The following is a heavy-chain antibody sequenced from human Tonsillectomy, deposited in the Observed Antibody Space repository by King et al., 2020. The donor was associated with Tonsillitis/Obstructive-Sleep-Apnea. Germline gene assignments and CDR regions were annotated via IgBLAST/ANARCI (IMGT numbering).Heavy chain of an antibody. V-gene: IGHV3-30*04. CDR3: ARGSGGSYRHY. J-gene: IGHJ4*02. D-gene: IGHD1-26*01. Sequence: VQLVESGGGVVQPGRSLRLSCAASGFTFSSYAMHWVRQAPGKGLEWVAVISSDGSNKYYADSVKGRFTISRDNSKNTLYLQMNSLRAEDTAVYYCARGSGGSYRHYWGQGTLVTVSS. CDR1: GFTFSSYA. CDR2: ISSDGSNK.